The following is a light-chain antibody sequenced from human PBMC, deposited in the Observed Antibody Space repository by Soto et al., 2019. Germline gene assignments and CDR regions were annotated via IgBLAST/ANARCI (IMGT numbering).Light chain of an antibody. V-gene: IGKV3-15*01. Sequence: EIMMTQSPATVSVSPGERATLSCRASQSIRTNVAWYQQKPGQALRLLIYDASTRATGLSSRFSGSGSGTEFTLPISSLQSEDGAIYYCQQYNDWPPRTFGGGNRFEI. CDR1: QSIRTN. CDR2: DAS. J-gene: IGKJ4*01. CDR3: QQYNDWPPRT.